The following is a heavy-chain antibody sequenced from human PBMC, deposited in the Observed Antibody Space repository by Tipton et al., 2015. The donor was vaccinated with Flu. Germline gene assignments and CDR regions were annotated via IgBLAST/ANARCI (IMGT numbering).Heavy chain of an antibody. CDR3: ARGRVRGGL. CDR2: IDDSGST. D-gene: IGHD3-16*01. Sequence: QLVQSGGAVVQRGGSLRLSCAASGFTFSSYDMNWVRQAPGKGLEWIGEIDDSGSTNYNPSLKSRVTISVDTSKNQFSLKLSSVTAADTAVYYCARGRVRGGLWGQGTLVTVSS. CDR1: GFTFSSYD. V-gene: IGHV4-34*01. J-gene: IGHJ4*02.